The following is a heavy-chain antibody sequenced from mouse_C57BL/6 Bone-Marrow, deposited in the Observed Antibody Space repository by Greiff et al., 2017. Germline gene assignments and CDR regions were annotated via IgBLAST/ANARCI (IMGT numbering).Heavy chain of an antibody. CDR2: ISSGSSTI. CDR3: ARRRWFDY. Sequence: DVKLVESGGGLVKPGGSLKLSCAASGFTFSDYGMHWVRQAPEKGLEWVSYISSGSSTIYYADTVKGRFTISRDNAKNTLFLQMTSLRYEDTAMYYCARRRWFDYWGQGTTLTVSS. D-gene: IGHD1-1*02. J-gene: IGHJ2*01. CDR1: GFTFSDYG. V-gene: IGHV5-17*01.